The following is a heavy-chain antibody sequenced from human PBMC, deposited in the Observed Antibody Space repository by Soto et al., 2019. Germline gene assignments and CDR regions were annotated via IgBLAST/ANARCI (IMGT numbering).Heavy chain of an antibody. Sequence: PGGSLRLSCAASGFIFSSYAMSWVRQAPGKGLEWVSAISGSGETTSYADSAKGRFTISRDNSKNTVYLQMHSLRADDTALYYCAKDWDWFGPWGQGTRVTVSS. V-gene: IGHV3-23*01. CDR2: ISGSGETT. J-gene: IGHJ5*02. CDR1: GFIFSSYA. CDR3: AKDWDWFGP. D-gene: IGHD3-16*01.